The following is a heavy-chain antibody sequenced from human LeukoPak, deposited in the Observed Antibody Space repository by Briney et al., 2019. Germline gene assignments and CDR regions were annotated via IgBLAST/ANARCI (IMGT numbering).Heavy chain of an antibody. CDR3: AYNRNFALDN. CDR2: IYHSGGA. CDR1: GASIDSHSW. Sequence: TSETLSLTCAVSGASIDSHSWWSWVRQPPGKGLEWIGEIYHSGGANYKPSLKSRVTMSVDTSKNHFSLKLTSVTAAGTAVYYCAYNRNFALDNWGQGTLVTVSS. D-gene: IGHD1-14*01. J-gene: IGHJ4*02. V-gene: IGHV4/OR15-8*01.